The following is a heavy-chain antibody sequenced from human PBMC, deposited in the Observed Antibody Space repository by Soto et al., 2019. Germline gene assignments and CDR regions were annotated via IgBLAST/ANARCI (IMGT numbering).Heavy chain of an antibody. Sequence: GGSLRLSCAASGFTFSSYAMHWVRQAPGKGLEWVAVISYDGSNKYYADSVKGRFTISRDNSKNTLYLQMNSLRAEDTAVYYCARDPTYNWNDDVYFDYWGQGTLVTVSS. D-gene: IGHD1-20*01. CDR1: GFTFSSYA. CDR3: ARDPTYNWNDDVYFDY. J-gene: IGHJ4*02. CDR2: ISYDGSNK. V-gene: IGHV3-30-3*01.